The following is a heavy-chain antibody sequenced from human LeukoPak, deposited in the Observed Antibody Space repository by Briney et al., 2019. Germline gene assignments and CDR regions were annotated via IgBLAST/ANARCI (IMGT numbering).Heavy chain of an antibody. CDR3: ARDLRSSGYYAFDY. V-gene: IGHV3-21*01. Sequence: GGSLRLSCAASGFTFSSFSMNWVRQAPGKGLEWVSSISSGGDYKHYADSVKGRLTISRDNAKNSLFLQMNSLRAEDTAVYYCARDLRSSGYYAFDYWGQGTLVTVSS. CDR2: ISSGGDYK. D-gene: IGHD3-22*01. CDR1: GFTFSSFS. J-gene: IGHJ4*02.